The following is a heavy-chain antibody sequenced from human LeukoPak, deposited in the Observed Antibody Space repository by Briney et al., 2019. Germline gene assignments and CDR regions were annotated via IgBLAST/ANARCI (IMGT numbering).Heavy chain of an antibody. CDR2: ISWNSGSI. V-gene: IGHV3-9*01. D-gene: IGHD4-17*01. J-gene: IGHJ4*02. CDR1: GFTFDDYA. Sequence: GRSLRLPCAASGFTFDDYAMHWVRQAPGKGLEWVSGISWNSGSIGYADSVKGRFTISRDNAKNSLYLQMNSLRAEDTALYYCAKDAGYGDYSYYFDYWGQGTLVTVSS. CDR3: AKDAGYGDYSYYFDY.